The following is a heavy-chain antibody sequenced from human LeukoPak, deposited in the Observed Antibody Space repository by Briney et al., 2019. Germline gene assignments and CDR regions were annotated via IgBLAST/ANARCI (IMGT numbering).Heavy chain of an antibody. CDR2: IYYSGST. J-gene: IGHJ4*02. CDR3: ARASSWSLSFDY. CDR1: ARSISSYY. D-gene: IGHD6-13*01. V-gene: IGHV4-59*01. Sequence: SETLSLTCTVSARSISSYYWNWIRHPPGKGLEWIGYIYYSGSTYYNPYLNRRVTISVDTSKHQFSLTLSSVTAADTAVYYCARASSWSLSFDYWGQGTLVTVSS.